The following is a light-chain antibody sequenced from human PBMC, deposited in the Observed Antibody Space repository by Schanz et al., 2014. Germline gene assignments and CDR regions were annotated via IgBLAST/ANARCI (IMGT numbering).Light chain of an antibody. CDR1: GSADGAFTY. Sequence: QSALTQPASVSGSPGQSITISCTATGSADGAFTYVSWYQQHPGKAPKLMIYDVSNRPSGVSNRFSGSKSGNTASLTISGLQAEDEADYYCCSYAGSHWVFGGGTKLTVL. J-gene: IGLJ3*02. CDR3: CSYAGSHWV. V-gene: IGLV2-14*01. CDR2: DVS.